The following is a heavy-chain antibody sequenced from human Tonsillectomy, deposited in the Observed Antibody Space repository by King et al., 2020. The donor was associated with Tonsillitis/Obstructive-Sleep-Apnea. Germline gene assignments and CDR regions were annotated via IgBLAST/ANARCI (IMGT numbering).Heavy chain of an antibody. CDR2: ISGSGGST. J-gene: IGHJ6*02. V-gene: IGHV3-23*04. CDR3: ANKDYYYYYGMDV. Sequence: VQLVESGGGLVQPGGSLRLSCAASGFTFSSYAMSWVRQAPGKGLEWVSAISGSGGSTYYADSVKGRFTISRDNSKNTLYLQMDSLRAEDTAVYYCANKDYYYYYGMDVWGQGTTVTVSS. CDR1: GFTFSSYA.